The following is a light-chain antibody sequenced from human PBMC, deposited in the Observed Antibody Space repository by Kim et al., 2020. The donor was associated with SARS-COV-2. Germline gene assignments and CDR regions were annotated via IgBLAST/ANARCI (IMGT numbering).Light chain of an antibody. CDR2: RND. Sequence: QSVLTQSPSASGTPGQRVTISCSGSSSNIGSNYVYWYQQLPGMAPKLLICRNDQRPSGVPDRFSGSKSGTSDSLAIGGLRSEDEADYYCAAWDDSLSGRVFGGGTQLTVL. J-gene: IGLJ3*02. CDR1: SSNIGSNY. V-gene: IGLV1-47*01. CDR3: AAWDDSLSGRV.